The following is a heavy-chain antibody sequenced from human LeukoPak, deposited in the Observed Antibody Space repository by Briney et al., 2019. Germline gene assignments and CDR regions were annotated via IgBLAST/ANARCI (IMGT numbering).Heavy chain of an antibody. CDR1: GFTFSNAW. CDR3: AKDLEDIAAAVPDAFDI. CDR2: ISGSGGST. Sequence: PGGSLRLSCAASGFTFSNAWMSWFRQAPGKGLEWVSAISGSGGSTYYADSVKGRFTISRDNSRNTLYLQMNSLRAEDTAVYYCAKDLEDIAAAVPDAFDIWGQGTMVTVSS. V-gene: IGHV3-23*01. J-gene: IGHJ3*02. D-gene: IGHD6-13*01.